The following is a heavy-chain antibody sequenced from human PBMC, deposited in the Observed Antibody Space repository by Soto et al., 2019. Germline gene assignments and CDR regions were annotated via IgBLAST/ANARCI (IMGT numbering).Heavy chain of an antibody. CDR2: IYYSGST. CDR3: ARVCGGDCHYGMDV. V-gene: IGHV4-31*03. J-gene: IGHJ6*02. CDR1: GGSISSGGYY. Sequence: PSETLSLTCTVSGGSISSGGYYWSWIRQHPGKGLEWIGYIYYSGSTYYNPSLKSRVTISVDTFKNQFSLKLSSVTAADTAVYYCARVCGGDCHYGMDVWGQRTTVTVSS. D-gene: IGHD2-21*02.